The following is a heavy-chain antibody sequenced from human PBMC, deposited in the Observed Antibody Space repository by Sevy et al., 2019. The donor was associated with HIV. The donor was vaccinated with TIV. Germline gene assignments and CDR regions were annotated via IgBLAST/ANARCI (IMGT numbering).Heavy chain of an antibody. CDR1: GYTLTELS. CDR2: FDPEDGET. CDR3: ATDLFPQAYCGGDCYRLDY. J-gene: IGHJ4*02. Sequence: ASLKVSCKVSGYTLTELSMHWVRQAPGKGLEWMGGFDPEDGETIYAQKFQGRVTMTEDTSTDTAYMELSSLRSEDTAVYYCATDLFPQAYCGGDCYRLDYWGQGTLVTVSS. V-gene: IGHV1-24*01. D-gene: IGHD2-21*02.